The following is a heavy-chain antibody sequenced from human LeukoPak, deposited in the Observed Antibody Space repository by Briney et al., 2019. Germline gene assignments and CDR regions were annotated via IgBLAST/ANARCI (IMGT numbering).Heavy chain of an antibody. CDR1: GGPISGTNR. CDR3: SRESAPFSPFGY. J-gene: IGHJ4*02. CDR2: ASLAGQT. Sequence: SETVSLPCGVSGGPISGTNRWSWVRQPPGQGLEWIGEASLAGQTNYNPSLTGRVTMSLDKSSNPLSLQLTSVTAADTATYFCSRESAPFSPFGYWGQGTLVTVSS. V-gene: IGHV4/OR15-8*02.